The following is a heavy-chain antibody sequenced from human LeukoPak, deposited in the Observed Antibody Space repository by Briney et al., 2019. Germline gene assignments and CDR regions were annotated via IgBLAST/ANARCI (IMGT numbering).Heavy chain of an antibody. Sequence: GTSVKVSCKASGFTFTSSAMQWVRQARGQRLEWIGWIVVGSGNTNYAQKFQERVTITRDMSTSTAYMELSSPRSEDTAVYYCAARKTDELGPGGFDYWGQGTLVTVSS. CDR1: GFTFTSSA. D-gene: IGHD7-27*01. J-gene: IGHJ4*02. V-gene: IGHV1-58*02. CDR3: AARKTDELGPGGFDY. CDR2: IVVGSGNT.